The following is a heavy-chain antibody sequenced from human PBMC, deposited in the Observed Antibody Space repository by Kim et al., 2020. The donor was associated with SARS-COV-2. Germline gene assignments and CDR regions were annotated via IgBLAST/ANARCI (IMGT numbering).Heavy chain of an antibody. CDR3: TRGLQSDYYYYGMDV. D-gene: IGHD4-4*01. Sequence: SETLSLTCTVSGYSISSGYYWGWVRQSPGKGLEWIASIYQSGSTDYNPSLRSRVTISVDTSRNQFSLKVRSVTAADTAMYYCTRGLQSDYYYYGMDVWGQGTTVTVSS. J-gene: IGHJ6*02. CDR2: IYQSGST. V-gene: IGHV4-38-2*02. CDR1: GYSISSGYY.